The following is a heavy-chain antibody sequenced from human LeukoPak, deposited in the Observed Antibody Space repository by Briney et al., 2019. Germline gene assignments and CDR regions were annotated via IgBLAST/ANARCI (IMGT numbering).Heavy chain of an antibody. CDR3: ARLSQSTSWYDDY. J-gene: IGHJ4*02. Sequence: SETLSLTCSVSGGSISGYYWCWIRQPAGKRLEWIGRIYNSENANYNPSLRSRVSMSVDTSKNQFSLKLSSVTAADTAVYYCARLSQSTSWYDDYWGQGTLVTVSS. D-gene: IGHD6-13*01. CDR2: IYNSENA. V-gene: IGHV4-4*07. CDR1: GGSISGYY.